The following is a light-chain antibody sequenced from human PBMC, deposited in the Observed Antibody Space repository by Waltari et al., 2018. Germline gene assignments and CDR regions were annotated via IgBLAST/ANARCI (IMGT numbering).Light chain of an antibody. CDR2: QIS. CDR3: MQAMHLPLT. Sequence: DIVMTQTPLSLSVTPGQPASISCKSSQSFLHSDGKTYLYWYFQRPGQSPQLLIYQISGRFSGVPDRFSGSGSGTDFTLRISRVEPDDIGVYYCMQAMHLPLTFGGGTKVGVK. V-gene: IGKV2-29*03. CDR1: QSFLHSDGKTY. J-gene: IGKJ4*01.